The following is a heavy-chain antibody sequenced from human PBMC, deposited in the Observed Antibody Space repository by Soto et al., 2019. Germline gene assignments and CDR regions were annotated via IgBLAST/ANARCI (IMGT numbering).Heavy chain of an antibody. J-gene: IGHJ6*02. CDR2: INPSGGST. Sequence: ASVKVSCKASGYTFTSYYMHWVRQAPGQGLEWMGIINPSGGSTSYAQKFQGRVTMTRDTSTSTVYMELSSLRSEDTAVYYCARVSSSSSSRFNGMDVWGQGTTVTVSS. CDR3: ARVSSSSSSRFNGMDV. V-gene: IGHV1-46*01. D-gene: IGHD6-6*01. CDR1: GYTFTSYY.